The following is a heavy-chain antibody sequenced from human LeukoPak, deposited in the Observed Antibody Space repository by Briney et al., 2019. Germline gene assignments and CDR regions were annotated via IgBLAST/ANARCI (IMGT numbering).Heavy chain of an antibody. J-gene: IGHJ4*02. D-gene: IGHD3-16*01. CDR1: GFTFSNHW. Sequence: GGSLRLSCAASGFTFSNHWMNWVRQAPGRGLEWVANIKEDGSEKDYLDSVKGRFNISRDNAKDSLYLQMNNLRAEDTAVYYCARDRLGGEEYWGQGTLVTVSS. V-gene: IGHV3-7*01. CDR2: IKEDGSEK. CDR3: ARDRLGGEEY.